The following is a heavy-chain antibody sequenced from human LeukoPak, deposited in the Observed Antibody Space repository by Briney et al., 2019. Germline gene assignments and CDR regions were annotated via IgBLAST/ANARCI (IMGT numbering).Heavy chain of an antibody. V-gene: IGHV1-69*05. D-gene: IGHD4-17*01. CDR3: AREAVTLLGLFDY. J-gene: IGHJ4*02. CDR2: IIPIFGTA. Sequence: SVKVSCKASGGTFSSYAISWVRQAPGQGLEWMGRIIPIFGTANYAQKFQGRVTITTDESTSTAYMELSSLRSEDTAVYYCAREAVTLLGLFDYWGQGTLVTVSS. CDR1: GGTFSSYA.